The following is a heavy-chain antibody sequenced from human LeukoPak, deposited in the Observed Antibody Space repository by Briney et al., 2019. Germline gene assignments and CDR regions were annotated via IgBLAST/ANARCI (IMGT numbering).Heavy chain of an antibody. Sequence: PGGSLRLSCAASGFSFSSYAMSWVRQAPGKGLEWVSGISGTGDNTHYGDSVKGRFTISRDNSKNTLYLQMNTLRAEDTAVYYCARPPSTWTLLYYFDYWGQGTLVTVSS. CDR1: GFSFSSYA. D-gene: IGHD6-13*01. CDR2: ISGTGDNT. V-gene: IGHV3-23*01. CDR3: ARPPSTWTLLYYFDY. J-gene: IGHJ4*02.